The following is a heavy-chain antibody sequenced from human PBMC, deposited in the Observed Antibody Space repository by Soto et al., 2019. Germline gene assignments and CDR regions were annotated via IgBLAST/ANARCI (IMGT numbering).Heavy chain of an antibody. Sequence: QVQLQESGPGLVKPSETLSLTCTVSGGSITRGGYYWSWIRQHPGKGLEWIGYIYNGGTTYYNPSPXRXXTISGDTSKNQFSLKLTSVTAADTAVYYCARDPAPWGQGTLVTVSS. CDR3: ARDPAP. J-gene: IGHJ5*02. CDR1: GGSITRGGYY. CDR2: IYNGGTT. V-gene: IGHV4-31*03.